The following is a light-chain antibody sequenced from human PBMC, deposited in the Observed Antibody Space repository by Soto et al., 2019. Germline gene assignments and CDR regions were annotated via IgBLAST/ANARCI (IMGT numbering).Light chain of an antibody. CDR3: QQYGSSPPYT. J-gene: IGKJ2*01. CDR1: QSVSGNY. CDR2: GSS. Sequence: EIVLTQSPGTLSLSPGERATLSCRASQSVSGNYLAWYQQKPGQSPRLLIYGSSDRATGIADRFSGSGSGTDFTLTITRVEPEDFAVDYCQQYGSSPPYTFGQGTKLEIK. V-gene: IGKV3-20*01.